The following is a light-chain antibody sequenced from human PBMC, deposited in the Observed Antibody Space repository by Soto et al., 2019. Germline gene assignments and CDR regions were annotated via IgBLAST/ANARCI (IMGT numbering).Light chain of an antibody. CDR2: LGS. V-gene: IGKV2-28*01. Sequence: DVVMTQSPLSLPVTPGEPASISCRSSQSLLHSDGYNYLDWFLQRPGQSPQVLIYLGSNRAPGVPDRLSGSGSGTEFTLQISRVEVEDVGVYYCMQALQAPLTFGGGTKVEIK. J-gene: IGKJ4*01. CDR1: QSLLHSDGYNY. CDR3: MQALQAPLT.